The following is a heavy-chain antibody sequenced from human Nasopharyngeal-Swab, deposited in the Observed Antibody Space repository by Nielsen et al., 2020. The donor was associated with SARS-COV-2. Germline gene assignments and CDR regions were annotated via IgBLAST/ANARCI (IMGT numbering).Heavy chain of an antibody. D-gene: IGHD3-10*01. Sequence: GESLKISCAASGFTFSSYAMSWVRQAPGKGLEWVSAISGSGGSTYYAESVKGRFTISRDNSKNTLYLQMDSLRADDTAAYYCAKDCLSMVPGQWGQGTLVTVSS. CDR1: GFTFSSYA. J-gene: IGHJ4*02. CDR3: AKDCLSMVPGQ. CDR2: ISGSGGST. V-gene: IGHV3-23*01.